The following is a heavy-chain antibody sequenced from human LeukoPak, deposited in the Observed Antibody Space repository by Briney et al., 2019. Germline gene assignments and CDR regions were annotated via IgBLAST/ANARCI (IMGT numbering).Heavy chain of an antibody. CDR2: IIPILGIA. V-gene: IGHV1-69*04. CDR3: ARRDGYNKKAPLDY. Sequence: SVKVSCKASGGTFSSYAISWVRQAPGQGLEWMGRIIPILGIANYAQKFQGRVTITADKSTSTAYMELSSLRSEDTAVYYCARRDGYNKKAPLDYWGQGTLDTVSS. J-gene: IGHJ4*02. CDR1: GGTFSSYA. D-gene: IGHD5-24*01.